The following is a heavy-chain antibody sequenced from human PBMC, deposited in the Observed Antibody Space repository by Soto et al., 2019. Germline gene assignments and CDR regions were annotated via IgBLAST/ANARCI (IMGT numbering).Heavy chain of an antibody. CDR3: PTVTCDGSCFSSPRTFENFEC. V-gene: IGHV4-30-4*01. D-gene: IGHD3-22*01. CDR2: IFHIGST. J-gene: IGHJ4*02. Sequence: PSETLSLTCSGSGASVSGGDFSWSWIRQPPGKGLQYIGYIFHIGSTYYNPSLKSRVTMSVDTSRNQFSLRLTSVSAADTAVYYFPTVTCDGSCFSSPRTFENFECLWKGSLVAFCS. CDR1: GASVSGGDFS.